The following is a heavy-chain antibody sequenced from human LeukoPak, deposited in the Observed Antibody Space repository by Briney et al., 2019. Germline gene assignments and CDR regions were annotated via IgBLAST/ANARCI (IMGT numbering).Heavy chain of an antibody. V-gene: IGHV4-34*01. CDR1: GASFSGYY. J-gene: IGHJ4*02. Sequence: SETLFLTCATYGASFSGYYWNWIRQPPGKGLEWIGEISHSGGTNYNPSLKSRVTISADTSKNQFSLTLSYMTAADTAVYYCARTLDTSGYFRDFDYWGQGSLVTVSS. D-gene: IGHD3-22*01. CDR3: ARTLDTSGYFRDFDY. CDR2: ISHSGGT.